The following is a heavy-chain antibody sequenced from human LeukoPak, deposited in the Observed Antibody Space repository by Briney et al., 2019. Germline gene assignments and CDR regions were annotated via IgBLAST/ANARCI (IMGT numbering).Heavy chain of an antibody. J-gene: IGHJ4*02. CDR2: ISWDGGST. CDR3: AKTSGYEDLYYFDY. Sequence: AGGSLRLSCAASGFTFDDYAMHWVRHAPGKGLEWVSLISWDGGSTYYADSVKGRFTISRDNSKNSLYLQMNSLRAEDTALYYCAKTSGYEDLYYFDYWGQGTLVTVSS. CDR1: GFTFDDYA. D-gene: IGHD6-25*01. V-gene: IGHV3-43D*03.